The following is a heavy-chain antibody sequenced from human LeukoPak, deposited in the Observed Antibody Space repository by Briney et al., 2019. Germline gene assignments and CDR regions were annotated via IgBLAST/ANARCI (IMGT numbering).Heavy chain of an antibody. CDR3: ARDFANYYGSGSYPDY. CDR2: IYYSGGT. CDR1: GGSISSSSYY. J-gene: IGHJ4*02. Sequence: SETLSLTCTVSGGSISSSSYYWGWIRQPPGKGLEWIGSIYYSGGTYYNPSLKSRVTISVDTSKNQFSLKLSSVTAADTAVYYCARDFANYYGSGSYPDYWGQGTLVTVSS. D-gene: IGHD3-10*01. V-gene: IGHV4-39*07.